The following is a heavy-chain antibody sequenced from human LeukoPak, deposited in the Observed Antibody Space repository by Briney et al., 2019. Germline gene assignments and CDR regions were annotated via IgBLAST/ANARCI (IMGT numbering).Heavy chain of an antibody. Sequence: GGSLRLSCAASGFTFSNCWMIWVRQASGKGLEWVANIKQDGSEKYYVDSVKGRFTISRDNAKNSLDLQMNSLRAEDTAVYYSVSTATLDHWGRGTLVTVPS. CDR2: IKQDGSEK. CDR1: GFTFSNCW. D-gene: IGHD2-21*02. CDR3: VSTATLDH. V-gene: IGHV3-7*01. J-gene: IGHJ4*02.